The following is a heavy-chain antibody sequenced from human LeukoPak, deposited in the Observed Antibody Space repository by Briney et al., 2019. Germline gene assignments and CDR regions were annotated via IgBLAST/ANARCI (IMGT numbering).Heavy chain of an antibody. V-gene: IGHV3-30-3*01. J-gene: IGHJ4*02. Sequence: GGSLRLSCAASGFTFSDYYVSWIRQAPGKGLEWVAVISYDGSNKYYADSVKGRFTISRDNSKNTLYLQMNSLRAEDTAVYYCARDRDDGVAGKGYFDYWGQGTLVTVSS. CDR3: ARDRDDGVAGKGYFDY. D-gene: IGHD6-19*01. CDR1: GFTFSDYY. CDR2: ISYDGSNK.